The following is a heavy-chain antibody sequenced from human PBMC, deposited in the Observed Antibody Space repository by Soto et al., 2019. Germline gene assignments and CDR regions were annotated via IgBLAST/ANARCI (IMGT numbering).Heavy chain of an antibody. V-gene: IGHV3-48*01. D-gene: IGHD6-13*01. CDR3: ARAYSSSSGKDAFDI. CDR1: GFTLSTYS. Sequence: GGSPRLSCAASGFTLSTYSMNWVRQAPGKGLEWVSYISSSSNTMYYADSVKGRFTISRENAQNSLYLQMNSLRAEDTAVYYCARAYSSSSGKDAFDIWGQGTMVTVSS. J-gene: IGHJ3*02. CDR2: ISSSSNTM.